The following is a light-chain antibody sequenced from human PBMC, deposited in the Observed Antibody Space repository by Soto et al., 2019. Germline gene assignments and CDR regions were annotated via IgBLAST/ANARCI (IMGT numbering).Light chain of an antibody. Sequence: EVVLTQSPGTLYLSPGETASLSCRASQSVSNNYLAWYQQKPGQSPKLLIFGSTDRATGIPDRFSGSGSGTDFTLTISRLEPEDFAVYYCQQYGSSPPYTFGQGTKLEIK. V-gene: IGKV3-20*01. CDR3: QQYGSSPPYT. CDR1: QSVSNNY. J-gene: IGKJ2*01. CDR2: GST.